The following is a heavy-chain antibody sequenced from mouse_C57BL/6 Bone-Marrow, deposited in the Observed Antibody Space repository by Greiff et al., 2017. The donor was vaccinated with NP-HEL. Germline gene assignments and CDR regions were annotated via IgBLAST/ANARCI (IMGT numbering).Heavy chain of an antibody. V-gene: IGHV1-64*01. CDR2: IHPNSGST. CDR1: GYTFTSYW. CDR3: TGGSSYWFAY. J-gene: IGHJ3*01. Sequence: QVQLKQPGAELVKPGASVKLSCKASGYTFTSYWMHWVKQRPGQGLEWIGMIHPNSGSTNYNEKFKSKATLTVDKSSSTAYMQLSSLTSEDSAVYYCTGGSSYWFAYWGQGTLVTVSA. D-gene: IGHD1-1*01.